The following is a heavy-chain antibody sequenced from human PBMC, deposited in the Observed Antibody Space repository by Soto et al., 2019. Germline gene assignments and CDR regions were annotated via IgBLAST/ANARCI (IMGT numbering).Heavy chain of an antibody. Sequence: SVKVSCKASGGTFSSYAISWVRQAPGQGLEWMGGIIPIFGTANYAQKFQGRVTITADESTSTAYMELSSLRSEDTAVYYCARGLHGSGGHPRRSDYYYGMDVWGRGTTVTVS. V-gene: IGHV1-69*13. D-gene: IGHD3-10*01. J-gene: IGHJ6*02. CDR3: ARGLHGSGGHPRRSDYYYGMDV. CDR2: IIPIFGTA. CDR1: GGTFSSYA.